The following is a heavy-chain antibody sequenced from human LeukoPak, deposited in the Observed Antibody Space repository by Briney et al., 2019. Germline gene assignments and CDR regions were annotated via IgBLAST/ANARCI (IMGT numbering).Heavy chain of an antibody. J-gene: IGHJ4*02. CDR3: AKMGIAVAHNPFLDY. D-gene: IGHD6-19*01. Sequence: RGSLRLSCAASGISVSSIYVSWVRQAPGKGLEWVSVIYSVGSTYYADSVKGRFTISRDNSKNTLYLQMNSLRAEDTAVYYCAKMGIAVAHNPFLDYWGQGTLVTVSS. CDR1: GISVSSIY. V-gene: IGHV3-53*01. CDR2: IYSVGST.